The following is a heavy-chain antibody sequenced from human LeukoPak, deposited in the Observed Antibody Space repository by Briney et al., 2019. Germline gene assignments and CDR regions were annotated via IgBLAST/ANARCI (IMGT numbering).Heavy chain of an antibody. CDR3: ARDSTVTTFRGCVDP. CDR2: INPNSGDT. Sequence: ASVKVSCKASGYTFTGYYMHWVRQAPGQGLEWMGRINPNSGDTNYAQKFQGRVTMTRDTSINTAYMELGRLTSDDTAVYYCARDSTVTTFRGCVDPWGQGTLVTVSS. CDR1: GYTFTGYY. D-gene: IGHD4-17*01. V-gene: IGHV1-2*06. J-gene: IGHJ5*02.